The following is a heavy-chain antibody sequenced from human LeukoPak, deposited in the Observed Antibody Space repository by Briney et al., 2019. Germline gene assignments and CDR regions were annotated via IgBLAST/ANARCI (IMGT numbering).Heavy chain of an antibody. CDR1: GFTFSDQF. CDR2: SRNKAHSYAT. J-gene: IGHJ6*02. CDR3: VAGYYRGTVYYGMDV. V-gene: IGHV3-72*01. D-gene: IGHD3-9*01. Sequence: GGSLRLSCAASGFTFSDQFMDWARQAPGKGLEWVGRSRNKAHSYATDYAESVKGRFTISRDDSENSLYLQMNSLKTEDTAVYYCVAGYYRGTVYYGMDVWGQGTTVTVSS.